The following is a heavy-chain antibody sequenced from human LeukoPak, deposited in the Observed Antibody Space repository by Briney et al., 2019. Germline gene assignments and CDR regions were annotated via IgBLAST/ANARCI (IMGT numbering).Heavy chain of an antibody. CDR2: ISYDGSNK. D-gene: IGHD6-19*01. CDR3: TRNSGWYGLS. J-gene: IGHJ1*01. Sequence: GGSLRLSCAASRFTFSNYALHWVRQAPGKGLEWVTLISYDGSNKYYADSVKGRFTISRDNSKNTLYLQMNSLRVEDTGVYYCTRNSGWYGLSWGQGTLVTVSS. V-gene: IGHV3-30*04. CDR1: RFTFSNYA.